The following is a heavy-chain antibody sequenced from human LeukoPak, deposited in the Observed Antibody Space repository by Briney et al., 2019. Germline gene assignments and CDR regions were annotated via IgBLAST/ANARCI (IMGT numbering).Heavy chain of an antibody. Sequence: SETLSLTCAVYGGAFSGYYWSWIRQPPGKGLEWIGEINHSGSTNYNPSLESRVAISVDTSKNQFSLKLSSVTAADTAVYFCAKSSSWQGWFDSWGQGTLVTVSS. D-gene: IGHD6-13*01. V-gene: IGHV4-34*01. CDR1: GGAFSGYY. CDR3: AKSSSWQGWFDS. CDR2: INHSGST. J-gene: IGHJ5*01.